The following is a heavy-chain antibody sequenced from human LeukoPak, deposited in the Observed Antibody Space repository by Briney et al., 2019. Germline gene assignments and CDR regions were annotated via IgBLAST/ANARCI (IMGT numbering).Heavy chain of an antibody. V-gene: IGHV1-58*01. CDR3: AKAQARGYYESSGYNYGNYFDY. CDR2: IVVGSGNT. J-gene: IGHJ4*02. CDR1: GFTFTSSA. D-gene: IGHD3-22*01. Sequence: ASVKVSCKASGFTFTSSAVQWVRQARGQRLEWIVWIVVGSGNTNYAQKFQERVTITRDMSTSTAYMELSSLRSEDTAVYYCAKAQARGYYESSGYNYGNYFDYWGQGTLVTVSS.